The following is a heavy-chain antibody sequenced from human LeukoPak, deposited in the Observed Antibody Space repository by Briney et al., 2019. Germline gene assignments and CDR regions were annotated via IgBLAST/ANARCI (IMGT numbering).Heavy chain of an antibody. Sequence: GGSLRLSCAASGFTFSSYWMSWVRQAPGKGLEWVSVISGSGGGTYYADSVKGRFTISRDNSKNTLYLQMNSLRAEDTAVYYCARGGDFWSGYSRGYYMDVWGKGTTVTVSS. V-gene: IGHV3-23*01. CDR3: ARGGDFWSGYSRGYYMDV. D-gene: IGHD3-3*01. CDR1: GFTFSSYW. CDR2: ISGSGGGT. J-gene: IGHJ6*03.